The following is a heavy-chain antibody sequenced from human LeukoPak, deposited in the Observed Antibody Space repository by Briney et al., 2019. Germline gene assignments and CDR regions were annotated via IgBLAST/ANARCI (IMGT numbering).Heavy chain of an antibody. D-gene: IGHD2-15*01. CDR1: GYSFTSYW. V-gene: IGHV5-51*01. Sequence: GESLKTSCKGSGYSFTSYWIGWVRHPPGKDLEGMGIFYPGDSDTRSTPSFQGQVTISADKSISTAYLQWSSLKASDTAMYYYVRHGLKGCSGGSCFTSFYYYGPDVWGQGSTVTVSS. CDR3: VRHGLKGCSGGSCFTSFYYYGPDV. J-gene: IGHJ6*02. CDR2: FYPGDSDT.